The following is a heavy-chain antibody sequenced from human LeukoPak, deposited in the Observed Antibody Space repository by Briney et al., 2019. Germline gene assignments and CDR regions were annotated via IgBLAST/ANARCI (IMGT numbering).Heavy chain of an antibody. CDR3: ARDLRWELLPFYYYYYGMDV. CDR1: GFTFSSYW. Sequence: GGSLRLSCAASGFTFSSYWMHWVRQAPGKGLVWVSRINSDGSSTSYADSVKGRFTISRDNAKNTLYLQMNSLRAEDTAVYYCARDLRWELLPFYYYYYGMDVWGQGTTVTVSS. D-gene: IGHD1-26*01. CDR2: INSDGSST. J-gene: IGHJ6*02. V-gene: IGHV3-74*01.